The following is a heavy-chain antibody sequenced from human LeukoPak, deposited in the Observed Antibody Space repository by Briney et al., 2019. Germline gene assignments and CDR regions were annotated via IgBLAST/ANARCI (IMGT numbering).Heavy chain of an antibody. CDR1: GFTFSSYA. Sequence: GGSLRLSCAASGFTFSSYAMPWVRQAPGRGLEWVAVMSYDGSNKYYADSVKGRFTISRDNSRNTLFLEMNSLRAEDTAVYYCARGVVVVVAATSNWFDPWGQGTLVTVSS. J-gene: IGHJ5*02. CDR3: ARGVVVVVAATSNWFDP. D-gene: IGHD2-15*01. V-gene: IGHV3-30*04. CDR2: MSYDGSNK.